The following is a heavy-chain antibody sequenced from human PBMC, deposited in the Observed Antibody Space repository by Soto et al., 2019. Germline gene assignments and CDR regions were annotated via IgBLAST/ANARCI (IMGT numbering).Heavy chain of an antibody. D-gene: IGHD6-13*01. CDR1: GDSIRSSY. CDR2: IYHTGTT. CDR3: AKISAGSTDETMFTVFDH. J-gene: IGHJ4*02. Sequence: PSETLSLTCTVSGDSIRSSYWTWIRQAPGRGLEWIGDIYHTGTTNYNPSLKCRVSISVDTSKNQFSLRLRSVTAADTAIYFCAKISAGSTDETMFTVFDHWGQGTLVTVSS. V-gene: IGHV4-59*03.